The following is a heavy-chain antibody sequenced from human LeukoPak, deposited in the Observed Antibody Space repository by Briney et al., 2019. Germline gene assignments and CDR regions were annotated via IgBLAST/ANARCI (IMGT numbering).Heavy chain of an antibody. CDR2: IYTSGST. J-gene: IGHJ3*02. CDR1: GGSISSYY. Sequence: SETLSLTCTVSGGSISSYYWSWIRQPAGKGLEWIGRIYTSGSTNYNPSLKSRFTMSVDTSKNQFTLQLGSVPAADTAVYYCARRLGYSTDAFDIWGQGTMVTVSS. D-gene: IGHD6-13*01. V-gene: IGHV4-4*07. CDR3: ARRLGYSTDAFDI.